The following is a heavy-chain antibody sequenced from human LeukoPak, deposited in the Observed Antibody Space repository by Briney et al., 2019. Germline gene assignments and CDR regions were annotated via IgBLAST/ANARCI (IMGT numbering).Heavy chain of an antibody. V-gene: IGHV1-18*01. D-gene: IGHD3-3*01. CDR3: ARDRDTYYDFWSGYSYYYYYGMDV. J-gene: IGHJ6*02. CDR2: ISAYNGNT. CDR1: GGTFSSYA. Sequence: GSSVKVSCKASGGTFSSYAISWVRQAPGQGLEWMGWISAYNGNTNYAQKLQGRVTMTTDTSTSTAYMELRSLGSDDTAVYYCARDRDTYYDFWSGYSYYYYYGMDVWGQGTTVTVSS.